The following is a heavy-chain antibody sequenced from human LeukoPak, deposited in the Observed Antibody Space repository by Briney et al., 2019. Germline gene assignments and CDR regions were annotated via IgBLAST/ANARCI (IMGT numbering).Heavy chain of an antibody. V-gene: IGHV1-46*01. D-gene: IGHD6-13*01. CDR2: INPNSGST. CDR3: AREFSSSWNLSVGYYYYMDV. CDR1: GYTFTSYY. Sequence: ASVKVSCKASGYTFTSYYMHWVRQAPGQGLEWMGIINPNSGSTSYAQKFQGRVTMTRDMSMSTVYMELSSLRSEDTAVYYCAREFSSSWNLSVGYYYYMDVWGKGTTVTVSS. J-gene: IGHJ6*03.